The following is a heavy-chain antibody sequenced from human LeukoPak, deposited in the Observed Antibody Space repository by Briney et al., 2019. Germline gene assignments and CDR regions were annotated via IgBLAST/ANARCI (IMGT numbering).Heavy chain of an antibody. CDR2: ISSSSSYI. Sequence: SGGSLRLSCAASGFTFSSYAMNWVRQAPGKGLEWVSSISSSSSYIYYADSVKGRFTISRDNAKNSLYLQMNSLRAEDTAVYYCARMALDGMDVWGQGTTVTVSS. V-gene: IGHV3-21*01. J-gene: IGHJ6*02. D-gene: IGHD5-24*01. CDR1: GFTFSSYA. CDR3: ARMALDGMDV.